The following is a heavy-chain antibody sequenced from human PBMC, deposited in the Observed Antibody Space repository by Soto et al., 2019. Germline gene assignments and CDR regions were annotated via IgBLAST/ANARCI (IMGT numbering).Heavy chain of an antibody. CDR2: MTHSGRT. D-gene: IGHD6-13*01. V-gene: IGHV4-34*01. Sequence: ETLCLTCAVYGGSFSGYYWRWIRPPPGQGLEWIGEMTHSGRTHYNPPLKSRVTISVDTSKNQCSLKLSSVTAADAAVYYCARGMRAAARIANWFDPWGQGTLVTVSS. J-gene: IGHJ5*02. CDR3: ARGMRAAARIANWFDP. CDR1: GGSFSGYY.